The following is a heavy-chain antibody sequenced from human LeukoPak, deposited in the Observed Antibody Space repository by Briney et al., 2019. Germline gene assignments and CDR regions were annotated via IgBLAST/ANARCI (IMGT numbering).Heavy chain of an antibody. CDR2: INYSGST. Sequence: SETLSLTCTVSGDSVSSYYWSWIRRPPGKGLEWIGYINYSGSTNYNPSLKSRVTISGDTSKNQFSLKLSSVTAADTAVYYCASSPPGTEYFHHWGQGTLVTVSS. CDR1: GDSVSSYY. J-gene: IGHJ1*01. V-gene: IGHV4-59*08. CDR3: ASSPPGTEYFHH.